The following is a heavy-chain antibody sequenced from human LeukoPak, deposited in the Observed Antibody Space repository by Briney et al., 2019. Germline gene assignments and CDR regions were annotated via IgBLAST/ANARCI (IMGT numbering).Heavy chain of an antibody. CDR3: AKDFGGYYFDY. Sequence: GGSLRLSCAASGFTFDDYTMHWVRQTPGKGLEWVSLISWDGGSTYYADSVKGRFTISRDNSKNSLYLQMNSLRTEDTALYYCAKDFGGYYFDYWGQGTLVTVSS. V-gene: IGHV3-43*01. D-gene: IGHD3-16*01. CDR1: GFTFDDYT. CDR2: ISWDGGST. J-gene: IGHJ4*02.